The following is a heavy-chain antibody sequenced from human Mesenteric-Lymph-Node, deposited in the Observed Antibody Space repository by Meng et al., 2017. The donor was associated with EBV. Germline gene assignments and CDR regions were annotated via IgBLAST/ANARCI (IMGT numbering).Heavy chain of an antibody. D-gene: IGHD1-26*01. Sequence: HIPLQESGPTLVKPRQSLTRTGTFSGFSLSTSGVGVGWIRRPPGKALEWLALIYWDDDKRYSPSLKSRLTITKDTSKTQVVLTMTNMDPVDTGTYYCAHRPGYSGSFDFDYWGQGTLVTVSS. CDR1: GFSLSTSGVG. J-gene: IGHJ4*02. CDR3: AHRPGYSGSFDFDY. V-gene: IGHV2-5*02. CDR2: IYWDDDK.